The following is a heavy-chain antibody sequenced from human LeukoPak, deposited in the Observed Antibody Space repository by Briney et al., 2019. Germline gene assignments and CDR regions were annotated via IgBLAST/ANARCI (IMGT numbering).Heavy chain of an antibody. CDR2: IKQDGSEK. Sequence: PGGSLRLSCAASGFTFSSYWMSWVRQAPGKGLEWVANIKQDGSEKYYVDSVKGRFTISRDNAKNSLYLQMDSLRAEDTAVYYCARDSRMDYFDYWGQGTLVTVSS. J-gene: IGHJ4*02. CDR1: GFTFSSYW. V-gene: IGHV3-7*01. D-gene: IGHD2-8*01. CDR3: ARDSRMDYFDY.